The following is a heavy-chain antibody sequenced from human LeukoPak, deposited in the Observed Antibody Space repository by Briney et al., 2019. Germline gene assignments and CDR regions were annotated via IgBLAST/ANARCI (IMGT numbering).Heavy chain of an antibody. V-gene: IGHV1-69*04. D-gene: IGHD2-2*01. J-gene: IGHJ6*02. CDR2: IIPILGIA. CDR3: TRDHCTSINCYEYNYYGMDV. Sequence: GASVKVSCKASGGTFSSYAISWVRQAPGQGLEWMGRIIPILGIANYAQKFQGRVTITADKSTSTAYMELSSLRSEDTAVYYCTRDHCTSINCYEYNYYGMDVWGQGTTVTVSS. CDR1: GGTFSSYA.